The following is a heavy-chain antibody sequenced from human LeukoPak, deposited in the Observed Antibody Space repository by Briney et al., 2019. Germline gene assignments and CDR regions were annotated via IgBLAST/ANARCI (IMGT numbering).Heavy chain of an antibody. J-gene: IGHJ4*02. Sequence: ASVNVSCKASGYTFTGYYMHWVRQAPRQGLEWMGRIYPNSGGTNYAQKFQGRVTMTRDTSISTAYMELSRLRSDDTAVYYCARDGSFGYSYGSDYWGQGTLVTVSS. CDR3: ARDGSFGYSYGSDY. V-gene: IGHV1-2*06. D-gene: IGHD5-18*01. CDR1: GYTFTGYY. CDR2: IYPNSGGT.